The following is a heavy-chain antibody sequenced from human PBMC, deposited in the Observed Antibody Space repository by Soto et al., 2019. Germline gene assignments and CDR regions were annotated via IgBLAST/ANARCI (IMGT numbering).Heavy chain of an antibody. V-gene: IGHV5-51*01. CDR3: ARLVYDILTGYDYYGMDV. D-gene: IGHD3-9*01. CDR2: IYPGDSDT. CDR1: GYSFTSYW. J-gene: IGHJ6*02. Sequence: PGESLKISCKGSGYSFTSYWIGWVRQMPVKGLEWMGIIYPGDSDTRYSPSFQGQVTISADKSISTAYLQWSSLKASDTAMYYCARLVYDILTGYDYYGMDVWGQGTTVTVSS.